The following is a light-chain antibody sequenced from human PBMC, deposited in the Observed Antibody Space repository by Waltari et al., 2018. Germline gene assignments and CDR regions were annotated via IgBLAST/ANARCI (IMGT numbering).Light chain of an antibody. CDR1: SSNIGSNY. CDR2: RNN. Sequence: QSVLTQPPSASGTPGQRVTISCSGSSSNIGSNYVYWYQQLPGTAPKLLIYRNNQRPSGVPDRFSGSKSGTSASLAISGRRSEDEAEYYCAAWDDSLSGHWVFGGGTKLTVL. J-gene: IGLJ3*02. V-gene: IGLV1-47*01. CDR3: AAWDDSLSGHWV.